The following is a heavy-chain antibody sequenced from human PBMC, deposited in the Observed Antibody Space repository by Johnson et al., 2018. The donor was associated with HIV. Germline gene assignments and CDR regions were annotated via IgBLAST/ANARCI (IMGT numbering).Heavy chain of an antibody. D-gene: IGHD6-13*01. V-gene: IGHV3-7*01. J-gene: IGHJ3*02. CDR1: RFTFSSYA. Sequence: VQLVESGGGLVQPGGSLRLSCAGSRFTFSSYAMSWVRQAPGKGLEWVANIKQDGSEKYYVDSVKGRFTISRDNAKNSLYLQMNTLRAEDTAVYYCARDPAAAALRAFDIWGQGTMVTVSS. CDR2: IKQDGSEK. CDR3: ARDPAAAALRAFDI.